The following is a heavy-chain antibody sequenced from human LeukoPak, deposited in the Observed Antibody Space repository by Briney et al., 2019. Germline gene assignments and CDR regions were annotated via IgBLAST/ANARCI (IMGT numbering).Heavy chain of an antibody. J-gene: IGHJ5*02. CDR1: GYSFTTYW. Sequence: GESLRISCKGSGYSFTTYWISWVRQMPGKGLEWMGRIDPSDSYTNYSPSFQGHVAISADKSISAAFLQWSSLKASDTAMYYCARQGIAATPSRYNWFDPWGQGTLVTVSS. V-gene: IGHV5-10-1*01. CDR2: IDPSDSYT. CDR3: ARQGIAATPSRYNWFDP. D-gene: IGHD6-13*01.